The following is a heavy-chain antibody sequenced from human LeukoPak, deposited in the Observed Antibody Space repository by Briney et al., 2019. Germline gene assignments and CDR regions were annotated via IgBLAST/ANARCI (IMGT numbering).Heavy chain of an antibody. CDR2: INHSGST. CDR1: GGSFSGYH. Sequence: SETLSLTCAVYGGSFSGYHWSWIRQPPGKGLEWIGKINHSGSTNYNPSLKSRVTISVDTSKNQFSLKLSSVTAADTAVYYCARGRPGYDFWSGYSDLDYWGQGTLVTVSS. D-gene: IGHD3-3*01. J-gene: IGHJ4*02. CDR3: ARGRPGYDFWSGYSDLDY. V-gene: IGHV4-34*01.